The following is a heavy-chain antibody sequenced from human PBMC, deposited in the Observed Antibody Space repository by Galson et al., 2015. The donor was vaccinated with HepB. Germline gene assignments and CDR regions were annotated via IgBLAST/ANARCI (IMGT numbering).Heavy chain of an antibody. CDR1: GYTFTSYY. CDR2: INPSGGST. D-gene: IGHD6-13*01. Sequence: SVKVSCKASGYTFTSYYMHWVRQAPGQGLEWMGIINPSGGSTSYAQKFQGRVTMTRDTSTSTVYMELSSLRSEDTAVYYCARDGVYSSSWYVGFDPWGQGTLVTVSS. CDR3: ARDGVYSSSWYVGFDP. V-gene: IGHV1-46*01. J-gene: IGHJ5*02.